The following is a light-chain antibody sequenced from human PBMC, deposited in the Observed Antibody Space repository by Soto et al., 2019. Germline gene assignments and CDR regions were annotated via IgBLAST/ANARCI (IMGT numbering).Light chain of an antibody. CDR1: TNYIGGYKY. CDR2: EVT. J-gene: IGLJ1*01. Sequence: QSVLTQRASVSGSAGQSITISCTGTTNYIGGYKYVSWYQQHPGKAPKLIIFEVTNRPSGVSNRFSGSKSGNTASLTISGLQAEDEADFYCSSYTSTSALVFGTGTKVTVL. CDR3: SSYTSTSALV. V-gene: IGLV2-14*01.